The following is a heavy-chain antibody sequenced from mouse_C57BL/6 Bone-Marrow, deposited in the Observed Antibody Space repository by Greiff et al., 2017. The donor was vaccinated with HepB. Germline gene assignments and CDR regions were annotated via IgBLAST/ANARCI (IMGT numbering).Heavy chain of an antibody. J-gene: IGHJ2*01. D-gene: IGHD1-1*01. Sequence: EVKLVESGGDLVKPGGSLKLSCAASGFTFSSYGMSWVRQTPDKRLEWVATISSGGSYTYYPDSVKGRFTISRDNAKNTLYLQMSSLKSEDTAMYYCARHADYDYGSSPDYWGQGTTLTVSS. CDR1: GFTFSSYG. V-gene: IGHV5-6*01. CDR3: ARHADYDYGSSPDY. CDR2: ISSGGSYT.